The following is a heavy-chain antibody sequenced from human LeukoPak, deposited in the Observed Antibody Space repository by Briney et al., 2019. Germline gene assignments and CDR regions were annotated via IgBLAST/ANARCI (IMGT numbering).Heavy chain of an antibody. J-gene: IGHJ6*03. CDR2: ISAYNGNT. D-gene: IGHD5-18*01. Sequence: GASVKVSCKASGYTFTGYYMHWVRQARGQGLEWMGWISAYNGNTNYAQKLQGRVTMTTDTSTSTAYMELRSLRSDDTAVYYCARDGYSYGFSYYYYMDVWGKGTTVTVSS. V-gene: IGHV1-18*04. CDR3: ARDGYSYGFSYYYYMDV. CDR1: GYTFTGYY.